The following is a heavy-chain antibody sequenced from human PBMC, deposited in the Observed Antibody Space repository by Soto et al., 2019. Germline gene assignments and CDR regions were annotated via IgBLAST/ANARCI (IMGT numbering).Heavy chain of an antibody. V-gene: IGHV3-33*01. D-gene: IGHD2-21*01. CDR1: GFTFSSYG. J-gene: IGHJ4*02. CDR3: ARDEAYCGGDCYPFDY. Sequence: QVQLVESGGGVVQPGRSLRLSCAASGFTFSSYGMHWVRQAPGKGLEWVAVIWYDGSNKYYADSVNGRCTISRDNSKNTLYLQMNSLRAEDTAGYYCARDEAYCGGDCYPFDYWCQGTLVTFSS. CDR2: IWYDGSNK.